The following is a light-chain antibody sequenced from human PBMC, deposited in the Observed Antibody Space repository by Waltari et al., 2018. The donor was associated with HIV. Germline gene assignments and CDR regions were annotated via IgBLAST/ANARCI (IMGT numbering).Light chain of an antibody. CDR1: NIGTKG. V-gene: IGLV3-21*04. Sequence: SYILTQPPSLSVSPGDTARISCEGNNIGTKGVHWYQKKPGQAPVVVIYDNSDRPSGIPARFSGFNSGKTAALIITGVQAGDEADFYCQVWDGSSDQWVFGGGTKLTVL. CDR3: QVWDGSSDQWV. J-gene: IGLJ3*02. CDR2: DNS.